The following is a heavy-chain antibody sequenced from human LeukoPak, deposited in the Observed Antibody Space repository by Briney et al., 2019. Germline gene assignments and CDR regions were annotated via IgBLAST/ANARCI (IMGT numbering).Heavy chain of an antibody. Sequence: GGSLRLSCAASGFTFDDYGMTWVRQVPGKGLEWIAEINWIGDTTRYGDSVKGRFTMSRDNAKNSLDLQINSLRVEDTAFYYCATNPPGRTYLQDWGQGTLVTVSS. CDR2: INWIGDTT. D-gene: IGHD1-1*01. J-gene: IGHJ1*01. CDR1: GFTFDDYG. CDR3: ATNPPGRTYLQD. V-gene: IGHV3-20*04.